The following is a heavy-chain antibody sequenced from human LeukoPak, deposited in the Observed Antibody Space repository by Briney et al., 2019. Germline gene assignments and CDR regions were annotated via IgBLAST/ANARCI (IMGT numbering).Heavy chain of an antibody. CDR1: GFTFSSYA. CDR3: ARDPPTWANSGSPNY. Sequence: AGGSLRLSCAASGFTFSSYAMHWVRQAPGKGREGGAVISYDGSNKYYADSVKGRFTISRDISKNTLYLQMNSLRAEDTAVYYCARDPPTWANSGSPNYWGQGTLVTVSS. D-gene: IGHD1-26*01. V-gene: IGHV3-30-3*01. J-gene: IGHJ4*02. CDR2: ISYDGSNK.